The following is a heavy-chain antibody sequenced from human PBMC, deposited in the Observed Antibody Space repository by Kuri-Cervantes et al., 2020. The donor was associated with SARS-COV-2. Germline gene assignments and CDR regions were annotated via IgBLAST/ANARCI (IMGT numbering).Heavy chain of an antibody. CDR2: MNPNSGNT. J-gene: IGHJ4*02. CDR3: ARAPYWGIAAAEGNFDY. V-gene: IGHV1-8*01. D-gene: IGHD6-25*01. CDR1: GYTFTSYD. Sequence: ASVKVSCKASGYTFTSYDINWVRQATGQGLEWMGWMNPNSGNTGYAQKFQGRVTMTRNTSISTAYMELSSLRSEDPAVYYCARAPYWGIAAAEGNFDYWGQGTLVTVSS.